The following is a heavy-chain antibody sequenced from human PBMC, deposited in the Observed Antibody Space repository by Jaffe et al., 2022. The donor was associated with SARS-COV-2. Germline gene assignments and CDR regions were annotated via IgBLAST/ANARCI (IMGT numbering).Heavy chain of an antibody. V-gene: IGHV4-59*01. D-gene: IGHD3-10*01. Sequence: VHLQESGPGLLRPSETLSLICNVSGDSIRGYYWSWIRQSPGKGLEWLGYFSDNHGTEYNPSFRGRALFSIDTSENHFSLLLTSVTAADTAVYYCARDTHTTVRGALSYWGQGVLVTVSS. J-gene: IGHJ1*01. CDR1: GDSIRGYY. CDR3: ARDTHTTVRGALSY. CDR2: FSDNHGT.